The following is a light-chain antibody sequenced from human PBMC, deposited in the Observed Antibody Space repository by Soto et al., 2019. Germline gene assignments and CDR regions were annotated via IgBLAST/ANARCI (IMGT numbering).Light chain of an antibody. CDR2: GAS. Sequence: EIVLTQSPGTLSLSPGERATLSCRASQSVTSNCLAWYQQRPGQAPRLLIYGASSRATGIPDRFSGSGSRTDFTLTISRLEPEDFAVFYCQQNAASVRTFGQGTKVEIK. CDR3: QQNAASVRT. CDR1: QSVTSNC. J-gene: IGKJ1*01. V-gene: IGKV3-20*01.